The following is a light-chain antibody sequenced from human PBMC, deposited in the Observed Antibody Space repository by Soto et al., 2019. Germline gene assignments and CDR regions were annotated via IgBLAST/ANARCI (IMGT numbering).Light chain of an antibody. CDR3: SSSTSSTTGV. CDR1: SSDVGGYNY. CDR2: EVS. V-gene: IGLV2-14*01. J-gene: IGLJ3*02. Sequence: QSALTQPASVSGSPGQSITISCTGTSSDVGGYNYVSWYQQFPGKAPKLMIYEVSTRPSGVSNRFSGSRSGNTAYLTISGLPAEDEAAYYCSSSTSSTTGVFGGGTKVTVL.